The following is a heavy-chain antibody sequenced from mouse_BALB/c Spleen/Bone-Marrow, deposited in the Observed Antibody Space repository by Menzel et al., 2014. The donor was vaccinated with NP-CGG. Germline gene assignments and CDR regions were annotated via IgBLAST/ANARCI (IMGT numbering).Heavy chain of an antibody. V-gene: IGHV5-12-1*01. CDR2: ISSGGGST. CDR3: ARQILRGFGY. Sequence: DVKLVESGGGLVKPGGSLKLSCAASGFAFSSYDMSWVRQTPEKRLEWVAYISSGGGSTYYADTVKGRLTISRDNAKNTLYLQMSSLKSEDTAMYYCARQILRGFGYWGQGTPVTVSA. CDR1: GFAFSSYD. J-gene: IGHJ3*02. D-gene: IGHD1-1*01.